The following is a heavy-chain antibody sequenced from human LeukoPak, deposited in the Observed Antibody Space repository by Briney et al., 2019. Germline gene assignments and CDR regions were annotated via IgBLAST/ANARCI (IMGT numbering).Heavy chain of an antibody. CDR1: GGSISSSTHY. J-gene: IGHJ3*02. CDR2: IYYSGRT. CDR3: ARPDQRGYSYGYSAFDI. D-gene: IGHD5-18*01. Sequence: WETLSLTCTVSGGSISSSTHYWGWIRQPPGKGLEWIGSIYYSGRTYYNPSLKSRVTISVDTSKNQFSLRLSSVTAADTAVYYCARPDQRGYSYGYSAFDIWGQGTMVTVSS. V-gene: IGHV4-39*01.